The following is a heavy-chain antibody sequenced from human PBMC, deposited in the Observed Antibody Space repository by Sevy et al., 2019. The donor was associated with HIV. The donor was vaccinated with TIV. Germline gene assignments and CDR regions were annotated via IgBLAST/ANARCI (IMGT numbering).Heavy chain of an antibody. D-gene: IGHD6-6*01. V-gene: IGHV4-59*11. CDR3: ARYTSSSYWFFDL. CDR2: IYYSGST. CDR1: GGSINTHY. J-gene: IGHJ2*01. Sequence: SETLSLTCTVSGGSINTHYWSWIRQSPGKGLEWIGYIYYSGSTNYNPSLKSRVPISLDTTNNQFSLRVTSVTAADTAVYYCARYTSSSYWFFDLWGRGTQVTVSS.